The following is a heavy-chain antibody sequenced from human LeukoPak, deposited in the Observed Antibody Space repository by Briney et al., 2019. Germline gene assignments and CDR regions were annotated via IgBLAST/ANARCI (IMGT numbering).Heavy chain of an antibody. V-gene: IGHV3-23*01. D-gene: IGHD3-10*02. CDR2: ISGSGGST. Sequence: GGSPRLSCAASGFTFSSYAMSWVRQAPGKGLEWVSAISGSGGSTYYADSVKGRFTISRDNAKNSLYLQMNSLRAEDTAVYYCAELGITMIGGVWGKGTTVTISS. J-gene: IGHJ6*04. CDR3: AELGITMIGGV. CDR1: GFTFSSYA.